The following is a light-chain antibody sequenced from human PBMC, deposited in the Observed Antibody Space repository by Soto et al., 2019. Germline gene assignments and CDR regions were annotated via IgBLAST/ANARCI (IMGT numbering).Light chain of an antibody. CDR2: EVS. CDR1: SSDVGGYNS. CDR3: SSYTSTSSYV. Sequence: QSALTQPASVSGSPGQSITVSCTGTSSDVGGYNSVSWYQQHPGKPPKLIIYEVSNRPSGVSDRVSGSKSGNTTSLTISGLQAEDEADYYCSSYTSTSSYVFATGTKVTVL. J-gene: IGLJ1*01. V-gene: IGLV2-14*03.